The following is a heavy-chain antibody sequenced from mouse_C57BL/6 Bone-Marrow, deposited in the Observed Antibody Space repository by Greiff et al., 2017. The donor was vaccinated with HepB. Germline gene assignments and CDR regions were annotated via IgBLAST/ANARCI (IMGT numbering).Heavy chain of an antibody. J-gene: IGHJ1*03. Sequence: QVTLKESGPGILQPSQTLSLTCSFSGFSLSTFGMGVGWIRQPSGKGLEWLANIWWDDDKYYNPALKSRLTISKDTSINQVFLKIANVDTADTATYYCARIKGTYYSNYGWYFDVWGTGTTVTVSS. CDR2: IWWDDDK. CDR1: GFSLSTFGMG. V-gene: IGHV8-8*01. CDR3: ARIKGTYYSNYGWYFDV. D-gene: IGHD2-5*01.